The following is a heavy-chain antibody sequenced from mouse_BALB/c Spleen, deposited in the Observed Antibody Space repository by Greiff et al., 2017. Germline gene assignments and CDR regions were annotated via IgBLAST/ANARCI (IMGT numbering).Heavy chain of an antibody. CDR2: IWGDGST. J-gene: IGHJ1*01. CDR3: ARDIYYYGSSYVWYFDV. D-gene: IGHD1-1*01. CDR1: GFSLTGYG. V-gene: IGHV2-6-7*01. Sequence: VKLVESGPGLVAPSQSLSITCTVSGFSLTGYGVNWVRQPPGKGLEWLGMIWGDGSTDYNSALKSRLSISKDNSKSQVFLKMTSLQTDDTARYYCARDIYYYGSSYVWYFDVWGAGTTVTVSA.